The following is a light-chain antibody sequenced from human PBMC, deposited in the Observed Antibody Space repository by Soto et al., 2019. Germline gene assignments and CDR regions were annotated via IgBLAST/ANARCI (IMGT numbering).Light chain of an antibody. CDR2: AAS. CDR1: QDISNS. CDR3: QQADSFPLT. V-gene: IGKV1D-12*01. Sequence: DIQMTQSPSSVSASVGDRVTITCRASQDISNSLAWYQQKPGKAPKLLIYAASSLQSGVPSRFSGSGSGTDFTLTISSLRPEDFATYYCQQADSFPLTFGGGTKVEIK. J-gene: IGKJ4*01.